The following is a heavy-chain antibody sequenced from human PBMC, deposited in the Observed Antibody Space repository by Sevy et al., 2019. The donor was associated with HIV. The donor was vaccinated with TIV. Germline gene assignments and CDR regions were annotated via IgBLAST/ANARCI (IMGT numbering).Heavy chain of an antibody. CDR3: ARYAGFSTVWYPGY. CDR2: ISFDGSDK. D-gene: IGHD6-19*01. J-gene: IGHJ4*02. V-gene: IGHV3-30*03. CDR1: GFSFSTHG. Sequence: GGSLRLSCAASGFSFSTHGMHWVRQAPGKGLEWVAVISFDGSDKYYSESVQGRFTISRDNSKNTLLLQMSSLRAEDTAVYYCARYAGFSTVWYPGYWGEGTLVAVSS.